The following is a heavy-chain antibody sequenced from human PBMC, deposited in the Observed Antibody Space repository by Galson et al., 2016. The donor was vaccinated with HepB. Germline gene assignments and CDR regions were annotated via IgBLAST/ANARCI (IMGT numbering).Heavy chain of an antibody. D-gene: IGHD2-2*01. CDR1: GFTFSSYG. V-gene: IGHV3-30*18. J-gene: IGHJ4*02. Sequence: SLRLSCAASGFTFSSYGMTWVRQAPGKGLEWVAFISYDGSNKKYADSVKGRFTISRDNSKKKLYLQMNSRRAEDTAVYYCAKDGRIYCSRAICHDHFHYWGQGTLVTVSS. CDR3: AKDGRIYCSRAICHDHFHY. CDR2: ISYDGSNK.